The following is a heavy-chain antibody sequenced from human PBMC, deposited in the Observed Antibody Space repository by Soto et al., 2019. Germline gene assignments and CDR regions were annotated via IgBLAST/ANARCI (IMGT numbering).Heavy chain of an antibody. CDR1: GFTFTNSA. J-gene: IGHJ3*02. Sequence: SVKVSCKASGFTFTNSAVQWVRQARGQRLEWIGWIVVGSGNTNYAQKFQERVTITRDMSTSTAYMELSSLRSADTAVYYCARAKSPYCGGDCLDIDAFDIWGQGTMVTVSS. V-gene: IGHV1-58*01. D-gene: IGHD2-21*02. CDR2: IVVGSGNT. CDR3: ARAKSPYCGGDCLDIDAFDI.